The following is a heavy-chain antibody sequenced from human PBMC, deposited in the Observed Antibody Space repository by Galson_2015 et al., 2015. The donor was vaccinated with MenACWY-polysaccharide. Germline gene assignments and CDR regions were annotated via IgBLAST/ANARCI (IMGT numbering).Heavy chain of an antibody. V-gene: IGHV4-59*01. CDR2: MHDSGGT. J-gene: IGHJ5*02. CDR1: DGSMSPYH. CDR3: ARIGGMNRGNYYNYGWFDP. Sequence: ETLSLTCTVADGSMSPYHWTWIRQSPGKGLEWIGWMHDSGGTKYSASLTSRVTISIDTSENKFSLKLRSVTTADTAVYYCARIGGMNRGNYYNYGWFDPWGQGTLVTVSS. D-gene: IGHD1-26*01.